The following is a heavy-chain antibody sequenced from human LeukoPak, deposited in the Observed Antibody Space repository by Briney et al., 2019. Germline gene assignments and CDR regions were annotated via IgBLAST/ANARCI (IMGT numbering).Heavy chain of an antibody. CDR2: INHSGST. Sequence: SETLSLTCAVYGGSFSGYYWSWIRQPPGKGLEWIGEINHSGSTNYNPSLKSRVTISVDTSKNQFSLKLSSVTAADTAVYYCARGYSSSWVTFDYWGQGTLVTVSS. CDR1: GGSFSGYY. CDR3: ARGYSSSWVTFDY. D-gene: IGHD6-13*01. J-gene: IGHJ4*02. V-gene: IGHV4-34*01.